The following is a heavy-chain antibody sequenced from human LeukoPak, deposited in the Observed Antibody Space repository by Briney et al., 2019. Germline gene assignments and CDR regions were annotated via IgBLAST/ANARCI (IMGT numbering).Heavy chain of an antibody. Sequence: SETLSLTCTVSGGSISSSSYYWGWIRQPPGKGLEWIGSIHYSGSTYYNPSLKSRVTISVDTSKNQFSLKLSSVTAADTAVYYCASGYYYDSSGHYDYWGQGTLVTVSS. D-gene: IGHD3-22*01. CDR2: IHYSGST. V-gene: IGHV4-39*01. J-gene: IGHJ4*02. CDR1: GGSISSSSYY. CDR3: ASGYYYDSSGHYDY.